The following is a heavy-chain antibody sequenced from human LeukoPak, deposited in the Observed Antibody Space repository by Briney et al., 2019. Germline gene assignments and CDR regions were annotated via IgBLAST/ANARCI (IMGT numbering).Heavy chain of an antibody. D-gene: IGHD2-15*01. CDR1: GFTFSSYW. CDR2: INQDGSEK. Sequence: GGSLRLSCAASGFTFSSYWMSWVRQAPGKGLEWVANINQDGSEKYYVDSVKGRFTISRDNAKNSLYLQMNSLRAEDTAVYYCARVRSCRGGSCYGGSAFDIWGQGTMVTVSS. V-gene: IGHV3-7*01. CDR3: ARVRSCRGGSCYGGSAFDI. J-gene: IGHJ3*02.